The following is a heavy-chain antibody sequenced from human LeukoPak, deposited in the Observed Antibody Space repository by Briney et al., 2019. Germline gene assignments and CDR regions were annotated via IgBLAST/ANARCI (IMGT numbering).Heavy chain of an antibody. CDR2: IIPILGIA. J-gene: IGHJ5*02. V-gene: IGHV1-69*04. CDR1: GGTFSSYA. Sequence: ASVKVSCKASGGTFSSYAISWVRQAPGQGLEWMGRIIPILGIANYAQKFQGRVTITADKSTSTAYMELSSLRPEDTAVYYCARVGEILQFDPWGQGTLVTVSS. CDR3: ARVGEILQFDP. D-gene: IGHD2-21*01.